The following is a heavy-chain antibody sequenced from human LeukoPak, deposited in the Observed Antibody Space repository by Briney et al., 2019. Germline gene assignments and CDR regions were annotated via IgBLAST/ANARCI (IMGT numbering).Heavy chain of an antibody. D-gene: IGHD2-15*01. Sequence: GGSLRLSCAASGFTFSSYAMSWVRQAPGKGLEWVSAISGSGGSTYYADSVKGRFTISRDNSKNTLYLQMNSLRAEDTAVYYCAKEPVGYCSGGSCYHGHWGQGTLVTVSS. V-gene: IGHV3-23*01. J-gene: IGHJ4*02. CDR2: ISGSGGST. CDR1: GFTFSSYA. CDR3: AKEPVGYCSGGSCYHGH.